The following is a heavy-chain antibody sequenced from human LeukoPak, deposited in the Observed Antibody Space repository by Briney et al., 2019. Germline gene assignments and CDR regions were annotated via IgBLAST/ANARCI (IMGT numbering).Heavy chain of an antibody. V-gene: IGHV3-33*05. CDR1: GFPFSSYG. D-gene: IGHD6-19*01. CDR3: ARDLSAAFDF. J-gene: IGHJ4*02. Sequence: PGRTLRLSCAASGFPFSSYGMHWVRQAPGKGLEWVARLVYDERSDYANSVKGRFSISRDNSKNTLFLDMSDLRVEDTAVYYCARDLSAAFDFWGQGVLVTVSS. CDR2: LVYDERS.